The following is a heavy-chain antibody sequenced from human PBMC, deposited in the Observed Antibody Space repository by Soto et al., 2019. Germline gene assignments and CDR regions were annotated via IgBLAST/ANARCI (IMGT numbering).Heavy chain of an antibody. D-gene: IGHD3-16*02. Sequence: WETLSLTCAFSVYSISSGYYWGWIRQPPGQWLEWIGSIYHSGSTYYNPSLKSRVTISVDTSKTQFSLKLSSVTAADTAVYYCASGNDYVWGSYRMGVDFQCWGQATLIIVSS. J-gene: IGHJ4*02. CDR1: VYSISSGYY. CDR3: ASGNDYVWGSYRMGVDFQC. V-gene: IGHV4-38-2*01. CDR2: IYHSGST.